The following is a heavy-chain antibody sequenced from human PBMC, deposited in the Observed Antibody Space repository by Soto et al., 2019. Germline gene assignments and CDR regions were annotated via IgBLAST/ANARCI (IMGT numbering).Heavy chain of an antibody. J-gene: IGHJ6*02. CDR1: GFTFSSYS. CDR2: ISSSSSYI. CDR3: ARPNTIAAAGYYYGMDV. V-gene: IGHV3-21*01. D-gene: IGHD6-13*01. Sequence: EVQLVESGGGLVKPGGSLRLSCAASGFTFSSYSMNWVRQAPGKGLEWVSSISSSSSYIYYADSVKGRFTISRDNAKNSLYLQMNSLRAEDTAVYYCARPNTIAAAGYYYGMDVWGQGTTVTVSS.